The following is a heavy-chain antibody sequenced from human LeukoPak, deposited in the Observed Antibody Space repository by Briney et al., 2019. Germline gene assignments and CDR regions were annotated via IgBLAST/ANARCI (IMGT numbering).Heavy chain of an antibody. CDR2: INHSGST. Sequence: SETLSLTCAVYGGSFSGYYWSWIRQPPGEGLEWIGEINHSGSTNYNPSLKSRVTISVDTSKNQFSLKLSSVTAAGTAVYYCARGRGMSSIAARLVYWGQGTLVTVSS. CDR1: GGSFSGYY. CDR3: ARGRGMSSIAARLVY. V-gene: IGHV4-34*01. J-gene: IGHJ4*02. D-gene: IGHD6-6*01.